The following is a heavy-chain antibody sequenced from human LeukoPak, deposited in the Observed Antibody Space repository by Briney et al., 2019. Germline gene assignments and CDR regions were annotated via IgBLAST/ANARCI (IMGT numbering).Heavy chain of an antibody. Sequence: GGSLRLSCAASGFRFTDYSMSWVRQAPGKGLEWVADLGRSGEYKYYADSVKGRFTISRGNSKDTVSLQMNSLRAEDSAIYFCVKDRPCETCMPMDAWGQGTTVTVSS. CDR2: LGRSGEYK. CDR1: GFRFTDYS. J-gene: IGHJ6*02. CDR3: VKDRPCETCMPMDA. D-gene: IGHD2-2*01. V-gene: IGHV3-23*01.